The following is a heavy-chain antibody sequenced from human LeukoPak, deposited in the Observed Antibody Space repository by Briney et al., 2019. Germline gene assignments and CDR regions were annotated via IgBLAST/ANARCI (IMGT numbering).Heavy chain of an antibody. J-gene: IGHJ4*02. CDR3: AKRGVVIRVILVGFHKEAYYFDS. V-gene: IGHV3-11*01. CDR1: GFTFSDYY. CDR2: IRSSGTTT. Sequence: GGSLRLSCAASGFTFSDYYMSWIRQAPGKGLEWLSYIRSSGTTTYYADSVVGRFTISRDNAKNSLYLQMNSLRAEDTAVYFCAKRGVVIRVILVGFHKEAYYFDSWGQGALVTVSS. D-gene: IGHD3-22*01.